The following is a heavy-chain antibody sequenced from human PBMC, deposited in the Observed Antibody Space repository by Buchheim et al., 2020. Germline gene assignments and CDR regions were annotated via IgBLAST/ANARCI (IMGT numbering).Heavy chain of an antibody. Sequence: QVQLQQWGAGLLKPSETPSLTCAVYGGSFSGYYWSWIRQPPGKGLEWIGEINHSGSTNYNPSLKSRVTISVDTSKNQFSLKLSSVTAADTAVYYCARVKGSGSYPRYYYYGMDVWGQGTT. CDR1: GGSFSGYY. D-gene: IGHD3-10*01. J-gene: IGHJ6*02. V-gene: IGHV4-34*01. CDR3: ARVKGSGSYPRYYYYGMDV. CDR2: INHSGST.